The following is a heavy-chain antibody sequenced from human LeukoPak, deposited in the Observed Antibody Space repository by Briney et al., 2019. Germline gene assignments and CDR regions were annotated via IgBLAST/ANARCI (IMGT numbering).Heavy chain of an antibody. CDR3: AKIFQSSSWFDLDY. CDR1: VFTLSSYA. V-gene: IGHV3-23*01. J-gene: IGHJ4*02. Sequence: GGALRLSCAASVFTLSSYAMSGVCQAPGRGGEWVSPIIGSGGSTYYADSVKGRFSISRDNSKNTLYLQMNSLRAEDTAVYYCAKIFQSSSWFDLDYWGQGTLVTVSS. D-gene: IGHD6-13*01. CDR2: IIGSGGST.